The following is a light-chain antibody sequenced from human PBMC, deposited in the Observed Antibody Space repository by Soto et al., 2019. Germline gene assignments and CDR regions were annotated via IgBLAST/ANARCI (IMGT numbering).Light chain of an antibody. J-gene: IGLJ2*01. CDR2: EVS. CDR3: SSYTSSSTLE. CDR1: SSDVGGYNY. Sequence: QSVLTQPASVSGSPGQSIAISCTGTSSDVGGYNYVSWYQQHPGKAPKLVIYEVSNRPSGVSNRFSGSKSGNTASLTISGLQAEDEADYYCSSYTSSSTLEFGGGTKLTV. V-gene: IGLV2-14*01.